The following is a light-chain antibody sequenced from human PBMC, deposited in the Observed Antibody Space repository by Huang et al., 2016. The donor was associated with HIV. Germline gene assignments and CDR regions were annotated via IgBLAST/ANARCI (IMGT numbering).Light chain of an antibody. J-gene: IGKJ2*01. CDR1: HSIIKY. CDR3: HQSFLSPQT. V-gene: IGKV1-39*01. CDR2: AAS. Sequence: DVELTQSPSSLSASVGDRITITCRASHSIIKYLNWYQQIPGEAPRLLIYAASNVQSGVPSRFTGSGSGTEFALTITGLRPEDFATYYCHQSFLSPQTFGQGTRLE.